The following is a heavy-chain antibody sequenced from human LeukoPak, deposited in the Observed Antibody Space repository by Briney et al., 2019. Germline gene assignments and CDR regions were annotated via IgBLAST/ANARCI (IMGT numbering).Heavy chain of an antibody. CDR2: IIPILGIA. CDR1: GGTFSSYA. V-gene: IGHV1-69*04. CDR3: ARDRHGSGSYYKTGLYYYYGMDV. D-gene: IGHD3-10*01. Sequence: ASVKVSCKASGGTFSSYAISWVRQAPGQGLEWMGRIIPILGIANYAQKFQGRVTITADKSTSTAYMELSSLRSEDTAVYYCARDRHGSGSYYKTGLYYYYGMDVWGQGTTVTVSS. J-gene: IGHJ6*02.